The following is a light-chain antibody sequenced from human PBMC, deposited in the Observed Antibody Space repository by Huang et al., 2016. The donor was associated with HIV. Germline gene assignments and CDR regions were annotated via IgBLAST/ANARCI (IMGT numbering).Light chain of an antibody. CDR2: DAF. CDR3: QQYHNLPYT. CDR1: QDIGNY. J-gene: IGKJ2*01. Sequence: DIQMTQSPSSLSASVGDRVTITCQASQDIGNYLNWYRQKPGRAPELLIDDAFNLETGVPSRFSGSGAGADFTFTISSLQPEDSATYYCQQYHNLPYTFGQGTKLEIK. V-gene: IGKV1-33*01.